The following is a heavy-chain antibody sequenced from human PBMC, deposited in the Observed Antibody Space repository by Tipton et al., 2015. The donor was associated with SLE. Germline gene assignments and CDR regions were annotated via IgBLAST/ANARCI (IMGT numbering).Heavy chain of an antibody. CDR1: GGSISNYY. CDR3: ARGSPFMEWERNWFDP. Sequence: TLSLTCTVSGGSISNYYWSWIRQSPGKGLEWIGYMYYSGITNYNPSLNSRVTISVDTSKNQFSLKVNSVTAADTAVYYCARGSPFMEWERNWFDPWGQGTLVTVSS. D-gene: IGHD3-3*01. J-gene: IGHJ5*02. CDR2: MYYSGIT. V-gene: IGHV4-59*01.